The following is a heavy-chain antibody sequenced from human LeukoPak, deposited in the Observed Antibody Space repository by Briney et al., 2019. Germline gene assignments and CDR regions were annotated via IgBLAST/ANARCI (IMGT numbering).Heavy chain of an antibody. J-gene: IGHJ4*02. V-gene: IGHV4-59*12. CDR1: GGSINNDY. CDR3: ARGGDNWNFY. D-gene: IGHD1-1*01. CDR2: IKYNGYT. Sequence: KPSETLSLTCTVSGGSINNDYWSWLRQPPGKGLEWLGYIKYNGYTNYNPSLKSRVTISADTSKNQFFLNLNSVTAADTAVYYCARGGDNWNFYWGQGTLVTVS.